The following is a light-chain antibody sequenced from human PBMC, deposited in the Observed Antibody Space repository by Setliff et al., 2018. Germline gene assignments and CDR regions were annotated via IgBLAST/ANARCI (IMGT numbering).Light chain of an antibody. CDR3: SAYTSSSTYV. Sequence: HSALTQPASVSGSPGQSITISCIGTSSDVGDSYNYVSWYQHYPGKAPKLMIYDVTNRPSGISNRFSGSKSGNTASLTISGLQAEDEADYYCSAYTSSSTYVFGTGTKVTVL. CDR2: DVT. J-gene: IGLJ1*01. V-gene: IGLV2-14*03. CDR1: SSDVGDSYNY.